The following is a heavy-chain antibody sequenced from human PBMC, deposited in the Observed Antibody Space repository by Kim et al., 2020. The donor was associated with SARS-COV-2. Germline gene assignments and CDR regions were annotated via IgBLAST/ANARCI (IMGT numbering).Heavy chain of an antibody. Sequence: ASVKVSCKASGYTFTSYDINWVRQAPGQGLEWMGWMIPNSGNTGYAQKFQGRVTMTRNTSTSTAYMELSSLRSEDTAVYYCARHPAAAITYFYYYGIDVW. V-gene: IGHV1-8*02. D-gene: IGHD6-13*01. CDR3: ARHPAAAITYFYYYGIDV. CDR2: MIPNSGNT. J-gene: IGHJ6*01. CDR1: GYTFTSYD.